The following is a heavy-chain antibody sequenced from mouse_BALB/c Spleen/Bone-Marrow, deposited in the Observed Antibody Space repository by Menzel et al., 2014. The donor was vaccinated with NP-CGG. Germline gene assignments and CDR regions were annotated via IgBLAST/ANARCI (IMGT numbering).Heavy chain of an antibody. CDR1: GFTFSSYG. CDR2: INSNGGST. Sequence: VQLQQSGGGLVQPGGSLKLSCAASGFTFSSYGMSWVRQTPDKRLELVATINSNGGSTYYPDSVKGRFTISRDNAKITLYLQMSSLKSEDTAMYYCARPYRYYFDYWGQGTTLTVSS. V-gene: IGHV5-6-3*01. D-gene: IGHD2-14*01. J-gene: IGHJ2*01. CDR3: ARPYRYYFDY.